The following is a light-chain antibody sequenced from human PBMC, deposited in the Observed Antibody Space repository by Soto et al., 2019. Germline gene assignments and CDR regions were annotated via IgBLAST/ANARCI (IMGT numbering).Light chain of an antibody. Sequence: DIQMTQSPSSLSASVGDRATITCQASQDINKNLIWYQQKPGKAPKLLIYDASDLETGVPSRFSGSGSGTGFTFTISSLQPEDFATYCCQQYESLPLTFGQGTRLEIK. CDR1: QDINKN. CDR2: DAS. J-gene: IGKJ5*01. V-gene: IGKV1-33*01. CDR3: QQYESLPLT.